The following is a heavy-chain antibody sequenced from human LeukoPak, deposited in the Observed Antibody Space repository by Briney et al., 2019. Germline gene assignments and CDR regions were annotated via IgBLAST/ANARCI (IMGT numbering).Heavy chain of an antibody. V-gene: IGHV3-21*01. CDR2: INSSSAYI. D-gene: IGHD3-9*01. Sequence: GGSLRLSCAASGFTLRSYTVKWVREAPGEGVEWVSPINSSSAYISYAYSVKGRFTISRDNAKDSLYLQMNILRAEDTAVYYCVRVNYDMLTGYQNYFKYWGQGTLVTVSS. CDR3: VRVNYDMLTGYQNYFKY. CDR1: GFTLRSYT. J-gene: IGHJ4*02.